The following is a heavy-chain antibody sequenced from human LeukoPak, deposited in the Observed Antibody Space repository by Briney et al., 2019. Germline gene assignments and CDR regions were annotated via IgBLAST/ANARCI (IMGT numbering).Heavy chain of an antibody. J-gene: IGHJ4*02. CDR3: ARVDMRGPIVVVFDY. CDR1: GGSISGHY. CDR2: IYTSGST. D-gene: IGHD3-22*01. Sequence: SETLSLTCTVSGGSISGHYWSWIRQPAGKGLEWIGRIYTSGSTNYNPSLKSRVTISVDTSKNQFSLKLSSVTAADTAVYYCARVDMRGPIVVVFDYWGQGTLVTVSS. V-gene: IGHV4-4*07.